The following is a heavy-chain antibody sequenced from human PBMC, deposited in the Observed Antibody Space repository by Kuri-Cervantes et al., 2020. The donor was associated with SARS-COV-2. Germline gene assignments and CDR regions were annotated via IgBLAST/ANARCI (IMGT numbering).Heavy chain of an antibody. CDR1: GGSISSGNYY. J-gene: IGHJ6*03. Sequence: SKTLSLTCSVSGGSISSGNYYWSWIRQPAGKGLEWIGRLNNRGSTNYNPSLTSRVTMSVDTSKNQFSLNLSSVTAADTAVYYCARQSSTRRYYDFWTGDMDVWGKGTTVTVSS. CDR3: ARQSSTRRYYDFWTGDMDV. D-gene: IGHD3-3*01. CDR2: LNNRGST. V-gene: IGHV4-61*02.